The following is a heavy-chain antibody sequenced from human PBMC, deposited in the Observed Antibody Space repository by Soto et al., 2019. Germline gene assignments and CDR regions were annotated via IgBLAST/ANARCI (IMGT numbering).Heavy chain of an antibody. Sequence: SETLSLTCTVSGGSISSSSYYWGWIRQPPGKGLEWIGSIYYSGSTYYNPSLKSRVTISVDTSKNQFSLKLSSVTAADTAVYYCARRPGTVAGQYNWFDPWGQGTLVTVSS. V-gene: IGHV4-39*01. CDR2: IYYSGST. J-gene: IGHJ5*02. D-gene: IGHD6-19*01. CDR1: GGSISSSSYY. CDR3: ARRPGTVAGQYNWFDP.